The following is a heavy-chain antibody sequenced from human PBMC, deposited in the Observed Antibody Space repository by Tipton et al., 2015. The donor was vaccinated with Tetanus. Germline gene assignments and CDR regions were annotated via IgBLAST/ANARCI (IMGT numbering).Heavy chain of an antibody. CDR1: GGSISSDGAY. J-gene: IGHJ4*02. Sequence: GLVKPSETLSLTCAVSGGSISSDGAYWSWIRQHPGEGLEWIGYISNSGSTYYNPSVRSRLTLSLQRSKNQVSLKLSSVTAADAAVYYCVRGRGLGAYSFGFEYWGQGALVTVSS. V-gene: IGHV4-30-2*01. D-gene: IGHD5-12*01. CDR2: ISNSGST. CDR3: VRGRGLGAYSFGFEY.